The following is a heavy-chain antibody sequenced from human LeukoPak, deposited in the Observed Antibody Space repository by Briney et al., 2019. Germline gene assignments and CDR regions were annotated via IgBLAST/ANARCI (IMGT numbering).Heavy chain of an antibody. CDR2: ISSSSSYI. D-gene: IGHD5-24*01. CDR3: ARETDGYSGLYDY. J-gene: IGHJ4*02. V-gene: IGHV3-21*01. Sequence: GGSLRLSCAASGFTFSSYSMNWVRQAPGKGLEWVSSISSSSSYIYYADSVKGRFTISRDNAKNSLYLQMNSLRAEDTAVYYCARETDGYSGLYDYWGQGTLVTVSS. CDR1: GFTFSSYS.